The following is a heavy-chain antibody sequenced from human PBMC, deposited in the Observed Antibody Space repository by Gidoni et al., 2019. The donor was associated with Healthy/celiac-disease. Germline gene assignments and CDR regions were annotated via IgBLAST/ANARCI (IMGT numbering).Heavy chain of an antibody. CDR1: GGSLSSYY. Sequence: QVQLQESGPGLVKPSETLSLTCTVSGGSLSSYYWSWIRQPPGKGLEWIGYIYYSGSTNYNPSLKSRVTISVDTSKNQFSLKLSSVTAADTAVYYCAREGDIAAAGTGWFDPWGQGTLVTVSS. CDR2: IYYSGST. D-gene: IGHD6-13*01. V-gene: IGHV4-59*01. CDR3: AREGDIAAAGTGWFDP. J-gene: IGHJ5*02.